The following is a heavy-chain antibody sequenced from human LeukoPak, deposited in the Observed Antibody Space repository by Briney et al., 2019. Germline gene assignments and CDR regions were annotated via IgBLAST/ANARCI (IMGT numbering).Heavy chain of an antibody. J-gene: IGHJ4*02. CDR1: GGSFSGYC. Sequence: PSETLSLTCAVYGGSFSGYCWSWIRQPPGKGLEWIGEINHSGSTNYNPSLKSRVTISVDTSKNQFSLKLSSVTAADTAVYYCTRGDSTNKNDYWGQGTLVTVSS. CDR3: TRGDSTNKNDY. V-gene: IGHV4-34*01. D-gene: IGHD1/OR15-1a*01. CDR2: INHSGST.